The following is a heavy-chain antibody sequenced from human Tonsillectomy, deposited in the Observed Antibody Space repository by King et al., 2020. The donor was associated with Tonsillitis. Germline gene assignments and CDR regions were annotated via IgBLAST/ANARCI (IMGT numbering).Heavy chain of an antibody. V-gene: IGHV1-69*06. J-gene: IGHJ4*02. D-gene: IGHD1-26*01. CDR1: GGTFISYA. CDR2: IIPIFGTA. CDR3: ARDSVEYVGAEPYFDY. Sequence: QLVQSGAEVKKPGSSVKVSCKASGGTFISYAISWVRQAPGQGLEWMGGIIPIFGTANYAQRFQGRVTISADISTSTAYMELSSLRFDDTAVYYCARDSVEYVGAEPYFDYWSQGTLVTVSS.